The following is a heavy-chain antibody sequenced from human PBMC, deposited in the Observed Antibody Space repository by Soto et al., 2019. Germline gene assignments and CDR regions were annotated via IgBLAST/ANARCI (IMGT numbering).Heavy chain of an antibody. CDR1: GFTFSAYA. V-gene: IGHV3-23*01. Sequence: GGSLRLSCAASGFTFSAYAMSWVRQAPGKGRQWVSTITGSGDTTYYGNSVKGRFTIARDNSKNKLYLQMNSLIAEDTAVYYCALWEHWVSNSYYYRLDVSGQGTTVTISS. J-gene: IGHJ6*02. CDR3: ALWEHWVSNSYYYRLDV. CDR2: ITGSGDTT. D-gene: IGHD1-26*01.